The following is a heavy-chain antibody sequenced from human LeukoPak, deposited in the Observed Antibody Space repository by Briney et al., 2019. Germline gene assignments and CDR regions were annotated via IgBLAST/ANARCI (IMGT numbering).Heavy chain of an antibody. D-gene: IGHD3-10*01. Sequence: SETLSLTCTVSGGSISSSSYYRGWIRQPPGKGLEWIGSIYYSGSTYYNPSLKSRVTISVDTSKTQFSLKLTSVTAADTAVYYCARDRWFGGDTQYYYYYYMDVWGKGTTVTVSS. CDR3: ARDRWFGGDTQYYYYYYMDV. J-gene: IGHJ6*03. V-gene: IGHV4-39*07. CDR1: GGSISSSSYY. CDR2: IYYSGST.